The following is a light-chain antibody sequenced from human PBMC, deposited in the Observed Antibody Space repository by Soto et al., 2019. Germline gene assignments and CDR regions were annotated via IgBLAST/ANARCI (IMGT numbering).Light chain of an antibody. Sequence: QSALTQPASVSGSLGQSITISCTGSASDIGYYNFVSWYQQHPATAPKLIIYDVSHRPSGISFRFSGSKSGNTASLTISGLRAEDEAAYYCGSYTGTDTLWVFGGGTKLTFL. V-gene: IGLV2-14*03. CDR3: GSYTGTDTLWV. J-gene: IGLJ3*02. CDR1: ASDIGYYNF. CDR2: DVS.